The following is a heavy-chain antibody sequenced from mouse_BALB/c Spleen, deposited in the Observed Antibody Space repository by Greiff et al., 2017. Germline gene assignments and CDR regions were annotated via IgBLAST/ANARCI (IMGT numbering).Heavy chain of an antibody. D-gene: IGHD2-14*01. CDR3: ARRRGYDGYYYAMDY. CDR1: GYTFTSYT. Sequence: QVQLQQSGAELARPGASVKMSCKASGYTFTSYTMHWVKQRPGQGLEWIGYINPSSGYTNYNQKFKDKATLTADKSSSTAYMQLSSLTSEDSAVYYCARRRGYDGYYYAMDYWGQGTSVTVSS. V-gene: IGHV1-4*01. CDR2: INPSSGYT. J-gene: IGHJ4*01.